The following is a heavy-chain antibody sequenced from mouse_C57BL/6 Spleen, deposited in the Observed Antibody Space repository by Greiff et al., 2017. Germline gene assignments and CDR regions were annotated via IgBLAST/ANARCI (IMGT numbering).Heavy chain of an antibody. V-gene: IGHV1-80*01. D-gene: IGHD2-2*01. CDR2: IYPGDGDT. CDR1: GYAFSSYW. J-gene: IGHJ2*01. Sequence: QVHVKQSGAELVKPGASVKISCKASGYAFSSYWMNWVKQRPGKGLEWIGQIYPGDGDTNYNGKFKGKATLTADKSSSTAYMQLSSLTSEDSAVYFCARPSYGYAHYFDYWAQGTTLTVSS. CDR3: ARPSYGYAHYFDY.